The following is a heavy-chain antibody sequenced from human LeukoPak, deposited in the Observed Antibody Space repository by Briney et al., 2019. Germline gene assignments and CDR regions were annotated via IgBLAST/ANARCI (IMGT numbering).Heavy chain of an antibody. D-gene: IGHD2-21*01. CDR1: GYTFTAYY. V-gene: IGHV1-2*02. CDR2: INPNSGGT. Sequence: ASVKVSCKGSGYTFTAYYMDWVRQAPGQGLEWMGRINPNSGGTNYAQKFQGRVTMTGYTSISTAYMELSGLTSDDTAVYYCASGLGGNYPGNWGRGTQVTVSS. CDR3: ASGLGGNYPGN. J-gene: IGHJ4*02.